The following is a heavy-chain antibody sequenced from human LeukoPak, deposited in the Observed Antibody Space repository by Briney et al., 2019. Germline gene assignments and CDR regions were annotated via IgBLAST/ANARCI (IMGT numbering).Heavy chain of an antibody. D-gene: IGHD2-2*01. J-gene: IGHJ4*02. Sequence: PGGSLRLSCAASGFTFSSYAMSWVRQAPGKGLEWVSAISGSGSSTYYADSVKGRFTISRDNSKNTLYLQMNSLRAEDTAVYYCAKDSGSPYHPIDYWGQGTLVTVSS. CDR1: GFTFSSYA. CDR3: AKDSGSPYHPIDY. V-gene: IGHV3-23*01. CDR2: ISGSGSST.